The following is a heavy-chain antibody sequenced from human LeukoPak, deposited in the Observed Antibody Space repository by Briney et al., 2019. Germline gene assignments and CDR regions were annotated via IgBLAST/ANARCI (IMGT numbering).Heavy chain of an antibody. CDR2: ISGSGGSP. V-gene: IGHV3-23*01. CDR3: AKDLFEYSSSSAFDY. Sequence: GGSLRLSCAASGSTFSSYAMSWVGQAPGKGREWVSSISGSGGSPYYADSVKGRFTISRENSKNTLYLQMNSLRAEDTAVYYCAKDLFEYSSSSAFDYWGQGTLVTVSS. CDR1: GSTFSSYA. J-gene: IGHJ4*02. D-gene: IGHD6-6*01.